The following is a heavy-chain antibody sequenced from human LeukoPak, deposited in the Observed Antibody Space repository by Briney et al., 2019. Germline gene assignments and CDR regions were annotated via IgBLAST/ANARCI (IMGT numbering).Heavy chain of an antibody. CDR2: ISSSSSYI. CDR3: ARDTPRITMVRGVIDY. J-gene: IGHJ4*02. V-gene: IGHV3-21*01. D-gene: IGHD3-10*01. CDR1: GFTFSSYS. Sequence: GGSLRLSCAASGFTFSSYSMNWVRQAPGKELEWVSSISSSSSYIYYADSVKGRFTISRDNAKNSLYLQMNSLRAEDTAVYYCARDTPRITMVRGVIDYWGQGTLVTVSS.